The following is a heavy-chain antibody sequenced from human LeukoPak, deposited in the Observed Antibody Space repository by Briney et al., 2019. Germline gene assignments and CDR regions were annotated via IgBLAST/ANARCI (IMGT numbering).Heavy chain of an antibody. D-gene: IGHD3-10*01. CDR2: IYHSGST. V-gene: IGHV4-39*07. CDR1: GGSISSSSYY. CDR3: ARSGGSGSPFDS. J-gene: IGHJ4*02. Sequence: SETLSLTCTVSGGSISSSSYYWGWIRQPPGKGLEWIGSIYHSGSTYYNPSLTSRFTISVDTSKNQFSLKLSSVTAADTAVYYCARSGGSGSPFDSWGQGTLVTVSS.